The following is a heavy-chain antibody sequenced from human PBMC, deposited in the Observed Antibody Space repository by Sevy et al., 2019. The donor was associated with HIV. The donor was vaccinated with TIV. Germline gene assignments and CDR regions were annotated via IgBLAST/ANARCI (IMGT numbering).Heavy chain of an antibody. CDR2: IKQDGSEK. D-gene: IGHD1-26*01. CDR3: AREGGGSYSDAFDI. V-gene: IGHV3-7*03. CDR1: GFTFSSYW. J-gene: IGHJ3*02. Sequence: GESLKISCAASGFTFSSYWMSWVRQAPGKGLEWVANIKQDGSEKYYVDSVKGRFTISRDNAKNSLYLQMNSLRAEDTAVYYCAREGGGSYSDAFDIWGQGTMVTVSS.